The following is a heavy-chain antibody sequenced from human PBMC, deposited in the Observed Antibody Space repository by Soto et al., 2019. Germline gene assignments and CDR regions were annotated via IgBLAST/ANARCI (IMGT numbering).Heavy chain of an antibody. CDR1: GYTFTGYY. CDR3: ARGRCRGGSCRYYHYGMDV. J-gene: IGHJ6*04. Sequence: ASVKVSCKASGYTFTGYYMHWVRQAPGQGLEWMGWINPNSGGTNYAQKFQGWVTMTRDTSISTAYMELSRLRSDDTALYYCARGRCRGGSCRYYHYGMDVWGKGTTVTVSS. V-gene: IGHV1-2*04. CDR2: INPNSGGT. D-gene: IGHD2-15*01.